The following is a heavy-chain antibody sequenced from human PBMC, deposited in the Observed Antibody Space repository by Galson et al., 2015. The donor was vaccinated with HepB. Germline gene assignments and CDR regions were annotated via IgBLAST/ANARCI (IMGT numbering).Heavy chain of an antibody. CDR2: ISSSSSTT. D-gene: IGHD3-10*01. CDR3: ARERSMVGGNDY. Sequence: SLRLSCAASGFTFSSYSMNWVRQAPGKGLEWVSDISSSSSTTYYADSVKGRFTISRDNAKNTLYLQMNSLRGEDTAVYYCARERSMVGGNDYWGQGTLVTVSS. CDR1: GFTFSSYS. V-gene: IGHV3-48*01. J-gene: IGHJ4*02.